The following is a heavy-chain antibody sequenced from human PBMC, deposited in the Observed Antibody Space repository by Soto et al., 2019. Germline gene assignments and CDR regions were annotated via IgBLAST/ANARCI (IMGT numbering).Heavy chain of an antibody. CDR3: ARDGQQLAPYAMDV. V-gene: IGHV3-33*01. D-gene: IGHD6-13*01. J-gene: IGHJ6*02. Sequence: QVQLVESGGNMVQPGRSLRLSCAASGFTFGNNAMHWVRHAAGKGLEWVAQIWFDGNNKYYTDSVKGRFTISRDNLKNTVDLQRDSLRADDTAVYYCARDGQQLAPYAMDVWGQGTTVIVSS. CDR2: IWFDGNNK. CDR1: GFTFGNNA.